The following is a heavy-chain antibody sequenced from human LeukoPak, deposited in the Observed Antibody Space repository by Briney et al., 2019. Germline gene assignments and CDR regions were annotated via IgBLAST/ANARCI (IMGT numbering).Heavy chain of an antibody. J-gene: IGHJ5*02. CDR1: GYTFTSYD. CDR2: MNPNSGNT. D-gene: IGHD4-17*01. Sequence: VASVKVSCTASGYTFTSYDINWVRQATGQGLEWMGWMNPNSGNTGYAQKFQGRVTITRNTSISTAYMELSSPRSEDTAVYYCARSYGDGAGWFDPWGLGTLVTVSS. CDR3: ARSYGDGAGWFDP. V-gene: IGHV1-8*03.